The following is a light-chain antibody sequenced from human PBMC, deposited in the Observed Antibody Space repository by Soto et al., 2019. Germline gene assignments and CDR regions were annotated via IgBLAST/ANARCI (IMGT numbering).Light chain of an antibody. V-gene: IGLV2-23*01. Sequence: ALTQPASVSGSPGQSITVSCTGTSSDVGSYNLVSWYQQHPGKAPKLMIYEGSKRPSGVSNRFSGSKSGNTASLTISGLQAEDEADYYCCSYAGSLVVFGGGTKLTVL. CDR3: CSYAGSLVV. J-gene: IGLJ2*01. CDR1: SSDVGSYNL. CDR2: EGS.